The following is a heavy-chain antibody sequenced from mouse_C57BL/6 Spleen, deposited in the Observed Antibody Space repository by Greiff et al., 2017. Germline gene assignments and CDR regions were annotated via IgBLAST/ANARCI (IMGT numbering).Heavy chain of an antibody. Sequence: QVQLKQSGAELVRPGTSVKVSCKASGYAFTNYLIEWVKQRPGQGLEWIGVINPGSGGTNYNEKFKGKATLTADKSSSTAYMQLSSLTSEDSAVXFCGITTGGYAMDYWGQGTSVTVSA. D-gene: IGHD1-1*01. J-gene: IGHJ4*01. CDR1: GYAFTNYL. CDR2: INPGSGGT. V-gene: IGHV1-54*01. CDR3: GITTGGYAMDY.